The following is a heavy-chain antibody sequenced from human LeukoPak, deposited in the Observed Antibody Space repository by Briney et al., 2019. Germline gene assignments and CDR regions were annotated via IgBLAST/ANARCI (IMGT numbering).Heavy chain of an antibody. CDR3: ARDYYGREYYFDY. D-gene: IGHD3-22*01. J-gene: IGHJ4*02. V-gene: IGHV1-2*02. CDR2: INPNSGGT. Sequence: ASVKVSCKASGYTFTGYYMHWVRQAPGQGLEWMGWINPNSGGTNYAQKFQGRVTMTRDTSISTAYMELSRLKSDDTAVYYCARDYYGREYYFDYWGQGTLVTVSS. CDR1: GYTFTGYY.